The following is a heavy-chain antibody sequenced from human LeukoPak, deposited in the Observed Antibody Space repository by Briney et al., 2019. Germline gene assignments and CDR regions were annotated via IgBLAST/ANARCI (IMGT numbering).Heavy chain of an antibody. D-gene: IGHD5-12*01. CDR3: ARDSNSGYDYTPLRY. CDR2: IYSGGST. Sequence: GGSLRLSCAASGFTVSSNYMSWVRQAPGKGLEWVSVIYSGGSTYYADSVKGRFTISRDNSKNTLYLQMNSLRAEDTAVYYCARDSNSGYDYTPLRYWGQGTLVTVSS. J-gene: IGHJ4*02. CDR1: GFTVSSNY. V-gene: IGHV3-53*01.